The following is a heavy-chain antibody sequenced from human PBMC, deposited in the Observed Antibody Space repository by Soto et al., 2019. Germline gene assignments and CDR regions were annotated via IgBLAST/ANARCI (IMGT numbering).Heavy chain of an antibody. CDR2: ISYDGSNK. CDR3: AKVFGLQSSSSSRWDPPYGMDV. CDR1: GFTFSSYG. Sequence: GGSLRLSCAASGFTFSSYGMHWVRQAPGKGLEWVAVISYDGSNKYYADSVKGRFTISRDNSKNTLYLQMNSLRAEDTAVYYCAKVFGLQSSSSSRWDPPYGMDVWGQGTTVTVSS. J-gene: IGHJ6*02. D-gene: IGHD6-6*01. V-gene: IGHV3-30*18.